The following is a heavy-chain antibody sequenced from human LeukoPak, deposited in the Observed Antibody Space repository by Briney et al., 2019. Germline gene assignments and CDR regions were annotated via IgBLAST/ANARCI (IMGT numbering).Heavy chain of an antibody. D-gene: IGHD3-22*01. V-gene: IGHV3-30*02. J-gene: IGHJ4*02. CDR1: GFTFSSYG. Sequence: GGSLRLSCAASGFTFSSYGMHWVRQAPGKGLEWVAFIRYDGSEIHYADSVKGRFTISRDNSNNRVYLQMNSLRAEDTAVYYCAKSDHDSSGYQGACDYWGQGTLVTVSS. CDR2: IRYDGSEI. CDR3: AKSDHDSSGYQGACDY.